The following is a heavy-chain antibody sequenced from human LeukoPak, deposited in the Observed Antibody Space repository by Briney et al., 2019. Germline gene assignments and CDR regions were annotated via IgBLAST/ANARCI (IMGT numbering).Heavy chain of an antibody. Sequence: GGSLRLSCAASGFTFSSYWMHWVRQAPGKGLVCVSRIKSDGSSTSYADSVKGRFTISRDDAKNTLYLQMNSLRAEDTAVYSFARAHNSHFDYWGQGALVTVSS. D-gene: IGHD1-1*01. V-gene: IGHV3-74*01. J-gene: IGHJ4*02. CDR2: IKSDGSST. CDR3: ARAHNSHFDY. CDR1: GFTFSSYW.